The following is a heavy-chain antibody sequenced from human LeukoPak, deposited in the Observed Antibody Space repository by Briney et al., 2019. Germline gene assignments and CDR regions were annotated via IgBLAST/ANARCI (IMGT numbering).Heavy chain of an antibody. CDR1: GYTLTELS. Sequence: GASVKVSCKVSGYTLTELSMHWVRQAPGKGLEWMGGFDPEDGETIYAQKFQGRVTMTEDTSTDTAYMELSSLRSGDTAVYYCATWSDSSGWPMFDYWGQGTLVTVSS. J-gene: IGHJ4*02. CDR2: FDPEDGET. V-gene: IGHV1-24*01. D-gene: IGHD6-19*01. CDR3: ATWSDSSGWPMFDY.